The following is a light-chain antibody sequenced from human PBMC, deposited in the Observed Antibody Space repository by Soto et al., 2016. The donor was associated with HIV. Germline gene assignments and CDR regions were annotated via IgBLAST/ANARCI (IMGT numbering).Light chain of an antibody. Sequence: DIQMTQSPSSLSASVGDRVTITCQASQDISNYLNWYQQKPGKAPKLLIYDASNLETGVPSRFSGSGSGTDFTFTISSLQPDDFATYYCQQYITNPFTFGPGTKVDFK. CDR2: DAS. J-gene: IGKJ3*01. CDR1: QDISNY. V-gene: IGKV1-33*01. CDR3: QQYITNPFT.